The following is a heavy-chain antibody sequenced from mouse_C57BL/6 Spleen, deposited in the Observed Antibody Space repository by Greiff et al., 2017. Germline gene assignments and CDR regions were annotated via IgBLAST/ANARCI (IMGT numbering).Heavy chain of an antibody. V-gene: IGHV1-80*01. CDR1: GYAFSSYW. D-gene: IGHD2-10*01. J-gene: IGHJ4*01. Sequence: QVQLQQPGAELVKPGASVKISCKASGYAFSSYWMNWVKQRPGKGLEWIGQIYPGDGDTNYNGKFKGKATLTADKSSSTAYMQLSSLTSEDSAVYFSARTGPYYDAMDYWGQGTSVTVSS. CDR3: ARTGPYYDAMDY. CDR2: IYPGDGDT.